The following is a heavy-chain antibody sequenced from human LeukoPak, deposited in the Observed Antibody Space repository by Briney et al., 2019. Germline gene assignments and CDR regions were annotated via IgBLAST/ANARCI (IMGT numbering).Heavy chain of an antibody. V-gene: IGHV1-2*04. Sequence: SVPVSCKASVYTFTGYYMHWVRQAPGRGLEWMGWINPNSGGTKYAQKVQGWVPMTRDTSISTAYMELSRLRSDDTAVYYCARDLRHYDFLGTHQSPYYYYGMDVGGEGTTVTVSA. D-gene: IGHD3-3*01. J-gene: IGHJ6*01. CDR3: ARDLRHYDFLGTHQSPYYYYGMDV. CDR1: VYTFTGYY. CDR2: INPNSGGT.